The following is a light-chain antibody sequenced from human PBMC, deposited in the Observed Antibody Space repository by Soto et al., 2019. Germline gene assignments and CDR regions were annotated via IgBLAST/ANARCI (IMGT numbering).Light chain of an antibody. CDR1: QSVSNN. V-gene: IGKV3-15*01. J-gene: IGKJ1*01. CDR2: DAS. CDR3: QQYNNWPPWT. Sequence: ILMTQSPATLSVSPGERATLSCRASQSVSNNLAWYQQKPGQAPRLLIYDASTRATGIPARFSGSGSGTEFTLTISGLQYEDFAVYYCQQYNNWPPWTFGQGTQVEIK.